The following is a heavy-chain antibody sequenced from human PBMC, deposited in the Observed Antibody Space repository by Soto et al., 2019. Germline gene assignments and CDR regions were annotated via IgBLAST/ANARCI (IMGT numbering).Heavy chain of an antibody. J-gene: IGHJ6*02. CDR1: GDSVSSNSAA. CDR3: ARDRLTIGYGNLYYYYGMDV. D-gene: IGHD5-12*01. Sequence: PSQTLSLTCAISGDSVSSNSAAWNWIRQSPSRGLEWLGRTYYRSKWYNDYAVSVKSRITINPDTSKNQFSLQLNSVTPEDTAVYYCARDRLTIGYGNLYYYYGMDVWGQGTTVTVSS. CDR2: TYYRSKWYN. V-gene: IGHV6-1*01.